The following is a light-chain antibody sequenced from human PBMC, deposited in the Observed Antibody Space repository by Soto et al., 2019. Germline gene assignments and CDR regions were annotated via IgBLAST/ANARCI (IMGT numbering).Light chain of an antibody. CDR3: QQYGRSPRT. CDR2: GAS. CDR1: ESVTSSY. Sequence: EIVLTQSPGTLSLSPGERATLSCRASESVTSSYLAWYQHKPGQAPRLLIYGASSRATGIPDRFSGSGSGTDFTLTISRLEPEDFAVYYCQQYGRSPRTFGQGTKVEIK. V-gene: IGKV3-20*01. J-gene: IGKJ1*01.